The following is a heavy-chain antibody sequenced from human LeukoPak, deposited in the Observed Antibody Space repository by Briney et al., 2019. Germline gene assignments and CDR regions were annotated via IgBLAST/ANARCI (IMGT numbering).Heavy chain of an antibody. J-gene: IGHJ4*02. CDR1: GYSISSVYD. V-gene: IGHV4-38-2*02. CDR3: ARSGYYDSSGYFDY. D-gene: IGHD3-22*01. Sequence: PSETLSLTCTVSGYSISSVYDWGWIRQPPGQGLEWIGSMYHSGSTNYNPSLKSRVTISVDTSKNQFFLKLSSVTAADTAVYYCARSGYYDSSGYFDYWGQGTLVTVSS. CDR2: MYHSGST.